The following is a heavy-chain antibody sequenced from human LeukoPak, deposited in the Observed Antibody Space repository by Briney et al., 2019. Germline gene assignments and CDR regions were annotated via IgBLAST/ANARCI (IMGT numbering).Heavy chain of an antibody. CDR1: GGSISSYY. Sequence: SETLSLTCTVSGGSISSYYWSWIRQPAGKGLEWIGRIYTSGSTNYNPSLKSRVTMSVDTSKNQFSLKLSSVTAADTAVYYCARALSGSFSRYYYYYMDVWGKGTTVTVSS. CDR3: ARALSGSFSRYYYYYMDV. D-gene: IGHD2/OR15-2a*01. J-gene: IGHJ6*03. CDR2: IYTSGST. V-gene: IGHV4-4*07.